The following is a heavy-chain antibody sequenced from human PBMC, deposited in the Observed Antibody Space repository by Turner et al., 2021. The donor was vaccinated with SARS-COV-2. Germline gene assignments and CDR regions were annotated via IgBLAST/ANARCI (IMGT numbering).Heavy chain of an antibody. CDR2: FDPEDGET. V-gene: IGHV1-24*01. CDR1: GYTLTELS. D-gene: IGHD2-21*02. Sequence: QVQLGQSGAEVKKPGASVKVSCKVSGYTLTELSMHWVRQAPGKGLEWMGGFDPEDGETIYAQKFQGRVTMTEDTSTDTAYMELSSLRSEDTAVYYCTTGYAYCGGDCSIHYWGQGTLVTVSS. J-gene: IGHJ4*02. CDR3: TTGYAYCGGDCSIHY.